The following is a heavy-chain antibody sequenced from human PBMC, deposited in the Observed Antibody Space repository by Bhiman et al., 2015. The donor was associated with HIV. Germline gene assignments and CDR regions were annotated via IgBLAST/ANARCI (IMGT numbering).Heavy chain of an antibody. CDR3: ARDADTLIDH. D-gene: IGHD3-16*01. CDR2: IKQDGSEK. CDR1: GFTFSSYA. V-gene: IGHV3-7*01. J-gene: IGHJ4*02. Sequence: VQLVESGGGVVQPGRSLWLSCAASGFTFSSYAMHWVRQAPGKGLEWVANIKQDGSEKYNVDSVKGRFTISRDNAKHSVYLQMNSLTVEDTALYCARDADTLIDHWGQGTLVTVSS.